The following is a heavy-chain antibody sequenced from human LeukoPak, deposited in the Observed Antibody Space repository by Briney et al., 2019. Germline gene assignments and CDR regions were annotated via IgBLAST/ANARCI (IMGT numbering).Heavy chain of an antibody. Sequence: GGSLRLSCAASGFTFSSYGKHWVRQAPGKGLEWVAFIRYDGSNKYYADSVKGRFTISRDNSKNTLYLQMSSLRAEDTAVYYCAKDSYYYHSSGYSGYFDYWGQGTLVTVSS. V-gene: IGHV3-30*02. CDR3: AKDSYYYHSSGYSGYFDY. CDR2: IRYDGSNK. D-gene: IGHD3-22*01. CDR1: GFTFSSYG. J-gene: IGHJ4*02.